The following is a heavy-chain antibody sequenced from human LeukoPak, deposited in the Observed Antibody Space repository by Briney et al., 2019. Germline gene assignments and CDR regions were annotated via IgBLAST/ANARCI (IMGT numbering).Heavy chain of an antibody. Sequence: RASETLSLTCAVYGGSFSGYYWSWIRQPPGKGLEWIGEINHSGSTNYNPSLKSRVTISVDTSKNQFSLKLSSVTAADTAVYYCARVRRKFDGFIDYWGQGTLVTVSS. J-gene: IGHJ4*02. V-gene: IGHV4-34*01. CDR3: ARVRRKFDGFIDY. CDR1: GGSFSGYY. D-gene: IGHD5-24*01. CDR2: INHSGST.